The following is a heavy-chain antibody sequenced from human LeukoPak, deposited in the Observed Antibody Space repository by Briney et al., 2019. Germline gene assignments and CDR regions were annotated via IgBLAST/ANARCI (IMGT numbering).Heavy chain of an antibody. J-gene: IGHJ4*02. V-gene: IGHV3-7*01. CDR2: IKQDGSEK. CDR3: ARVGYYGSGSFHDY. CDR1: GFTFSSYW. D-gene: IGHD3-10*01. Sequence: PGGSLRLSCAASGFTFSSYWMSWVRQAPGKGLEWVANIKQDGSEKYYVDSVKGRFTISRDNAKNSLYLQMNSLRAEDTAVYYCARVGYYGSGSFHDYWGQGTLVTVSS.